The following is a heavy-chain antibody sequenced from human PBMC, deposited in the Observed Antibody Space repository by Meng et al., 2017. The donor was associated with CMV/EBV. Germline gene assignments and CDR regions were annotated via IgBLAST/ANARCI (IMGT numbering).Heavy chain of an antibody. V-gene: IGHV4-34*01. CDR1: GGSFSGYY. CDR2: INHSGST. Sequence: SETLSLTCAVYGGSFSGYYWSWIRQPPGKGLEWIGEINHSGSTNYNPSLKSRVTISVDTSKNQFSLKLSSVTAADTAVYYCARDFILSGNYYYYYGMDVWGQGTTVTVSS. D-gene: IGHD2/OR15-2a*01. CDR3: ARDFILSGNYYYYYGMDV. J-gene: IGHJ6*02.